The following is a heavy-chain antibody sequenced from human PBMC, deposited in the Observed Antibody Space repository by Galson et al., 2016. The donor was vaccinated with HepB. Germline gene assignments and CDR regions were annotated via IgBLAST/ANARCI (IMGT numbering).Heavy chain of an antibody. Sequence: SLRLSCAASGFFFSSRATSWVRQAPGKGLEWVSGINRYGATTGYAASVKGRFTISRDNSNNTLYLQMNSLTTEDTAVYYCARDDYSGGRGSPDYWGQGTLVTVSS. D-gene: IGHD4/OR15-4a*01. CDR3: ARDDYSGGRGSPDY. CDR1: GFFFSSRA. V-gene: IGHV3-23*01. J-gene: IGHJ4*02. CDR2: INRYGATT.